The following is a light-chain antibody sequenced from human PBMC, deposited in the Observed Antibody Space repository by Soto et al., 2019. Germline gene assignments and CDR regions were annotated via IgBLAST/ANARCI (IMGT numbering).Light chain of an antibody. CDR2: DVN. CDR3: TSWSTSTTMK. J-gene: IGLJ2*01. Sequence: QSVLTQPASVSGSPGQSITISCTGTSSDIGAYNFVSWYQQHPGKAPKLMLYDVNIRPSGVSNRFSGSKSGNTASLTISGLQAEDDADYYCTSWSTSTTMKFGGGTKVTVL. CDR1: SSDIGAYNF. V-gene: IGLV2-14*03.